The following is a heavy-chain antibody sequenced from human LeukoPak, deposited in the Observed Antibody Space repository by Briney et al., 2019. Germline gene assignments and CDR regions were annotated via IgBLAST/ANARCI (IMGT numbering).Heavy chain of an antibody. CDR3: ARFAVHRRITVPGQFGLDY. D-gene: IGHD6-19*01. J-gene: IGHJ4*02. CDR1: GYIFTSYN. V-gene: IGHV1-46*01. CDR2: INPSGGST. Sequence: ASVKVSCKASGYIFTSYNIYWVRQAPGQGLEWMGIINPSGGSTNYAQKFQGRVTMTRDTSTRTVYMELKSLRSEDTAVYYCARFAVHRRITVPGQFGLDYWGQGTLVSVSS.